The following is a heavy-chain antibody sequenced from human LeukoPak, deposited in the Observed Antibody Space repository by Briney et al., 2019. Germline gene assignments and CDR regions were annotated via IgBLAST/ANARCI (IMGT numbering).Heavy chain of an antibody. V-gene: IGHV4-34*01. CDR3: ASSIAVAGHFDY. D-gene: IGHD6-19*01. J-gene: IGHJ4*02. CDR1: GGSFSGYY. CDR2: INHSGST. Sequence: PSETLSLTCAVYGGSFSGYYWSWIRQPPGKGLEWIGEINHSGSTNYNPSPKSRVTISVDTSKNQFSLKLSSVTAADTAVYYCASSIAVAGHFDYWGQGTLVTVSS.